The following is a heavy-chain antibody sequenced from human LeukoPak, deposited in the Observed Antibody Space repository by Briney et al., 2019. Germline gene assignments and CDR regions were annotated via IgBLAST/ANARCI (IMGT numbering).Heavy chain of an antibody. CDR3: AKGATGLRIVGDD. V-gene: IGHV3-23*01. D-gene: IGHD2-15*01. Sequence: PGGSLRLSCAASGFTFSSYWMSWVRQAPGKGLEWVSTITGSGYDAYYADSVKGRFSISRDNSKNMLYLHMDSLRAEDTAVYYCAKGATGLRIVGDDWGQGTLVTVSS. CDR2: ITGSGYDA. CDR1: GFTFSSYW. J-gene: IGHJ4*02.